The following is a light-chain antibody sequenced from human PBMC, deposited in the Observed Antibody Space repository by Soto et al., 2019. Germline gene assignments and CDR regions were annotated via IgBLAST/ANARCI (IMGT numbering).Light chain of an antibody. Sequence: EILLTQSPGTLSLSPGERATLSCRASQSVTNNYLAWYQQKPGQAPRLLIYGASSRATGIPDRFSGSGSGTDFALTISRLEPEDFAEYYCQQYATSPRTFGQGTKVEIK. J-gene: IGKJ1*01. CDR2: GAS. V-gene: IGKV3-20*01. CDR1: QSVTNNY. CDR3: QQYATSPRT.